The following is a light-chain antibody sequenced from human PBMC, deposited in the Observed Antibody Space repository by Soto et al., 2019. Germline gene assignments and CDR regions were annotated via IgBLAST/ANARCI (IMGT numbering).Light chain of an antibody. CDR1: SSNIGNNF. CDR2: SDN. Sequence: QSVLTQPPSVSGTPGQRVTISCSGSSSNIGNNFVYWYQHLPGAAPTLVVYSDNHRPSGVPVRFSGSKSGTSASLTISGLRSEAEATDYCATWDDSLSGFVVFGGGTQLTVL. V-gene: IGLV1-47*01. CDR3: ATWDDSLSGFVV. J-gene: IGLJ7*01.